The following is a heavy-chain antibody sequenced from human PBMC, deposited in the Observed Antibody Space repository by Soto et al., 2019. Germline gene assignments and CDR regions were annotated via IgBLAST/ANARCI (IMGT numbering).Heavy chain of an antibody. CDR1: GYTFTSYG. CDR3: ARIYSGYDYITTNGRKYYYYMDV. V-gene: IGHV1-18*01. D-gene: IGHD5-12*01. Sequence: GASVKVSCKASGYTFTSYGISWVRQAPGQGLEWMGWISAYNGSTNYAQKLQGRVTMTTDTSTSTAYMELRSLRSDDTAVYYCARIYSGYDYITTNGRKYYYYMDVWGKGTTVTVS. CDR2: ISAYNGST. J-gene: IGHJ6*03.